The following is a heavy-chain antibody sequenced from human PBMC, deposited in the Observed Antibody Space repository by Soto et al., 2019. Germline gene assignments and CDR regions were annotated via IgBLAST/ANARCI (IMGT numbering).Heavy chain of an antibody. CDR3: ARGRHRSNRFLNVDY. V-gene: IGHV1-18*01. D-gene: IGHD4-4*01. CDR2: ISSYNGNT. CDR1: GYTFTSYD. J-gene: IGHJ4*02. Sequence: QVQLVQSGAEVKKPGASVKASCKASGYTFTSYDISWVRQAPGQGLEWMGWISSYNGNTNYVQKFHGRVTMTTDTPASPAYMGLRSLRTDDTAVYYCARGRHRSNRFLNVDYWGQGTLVTVSS.